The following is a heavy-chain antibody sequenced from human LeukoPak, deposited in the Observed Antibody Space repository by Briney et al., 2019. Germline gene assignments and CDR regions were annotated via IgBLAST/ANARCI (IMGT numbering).Heavy chain of an antibody. V-gene: IGHV3-23*01. CDR3: AKGAYDYIEMGYFDY. J-gene: IGHJ4*02. CDR2: IVASSGST. Sequence: PGGSLRLSCAASGFSISNSAMSWVRQAPGKGRGWVSLIVASSGSTFYADSVKGRFTISRDSSKNTLYLQMNSLRAEDMAVYYCAKGAYDYIEMGYFDYWGQGTLVTVSS. CDR1: GFSISNSA. D-gene: IGHD5-12*01.